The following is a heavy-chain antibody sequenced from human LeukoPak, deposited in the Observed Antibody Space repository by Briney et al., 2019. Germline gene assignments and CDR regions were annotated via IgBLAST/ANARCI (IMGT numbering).Heavy chain of an antibody. CDR2: IYPGDSDN. CDR1: GYSFTSFW. J-gene: IGHJ4*02. Sequence: GESLKISCKGSGYSFTSFWLGWVRQMPGKGLEWMGIIYPGDSDNRYSTSFQGQVTNPADKSISTAYLQWSRLKASDTAMYYCARLRYSSGWSDYWGQGTLVTVSS. D-gene: IGHD6-19*01. CDR3: ARLRYSSGWSDY. V-gene: IGHV5-51*01.